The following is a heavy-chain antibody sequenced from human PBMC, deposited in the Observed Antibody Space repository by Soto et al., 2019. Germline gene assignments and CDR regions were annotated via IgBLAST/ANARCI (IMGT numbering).Heavy chain of an antibody. Sequence: QLQLQESGPGLVRPSETLSLTCTVSGGSIDTNLYYWSWILQPPGRGLEWIGTIYYSGTTDYNPALQRRGTPTVDTSNNNSALTKSPVTAADTAVYFCASPGALYDYGDYTDYYYFDYWGQGTVVTVSS. CDR2: IYYSGTT. D-gene: IGHD4-17*01. CDR3: ASPGALYDYGDYTDYYYFDY. J-gene: IGHJ4*02. V-gene: IGHV4-39*02. CDR1: GGSIDTNLYY.